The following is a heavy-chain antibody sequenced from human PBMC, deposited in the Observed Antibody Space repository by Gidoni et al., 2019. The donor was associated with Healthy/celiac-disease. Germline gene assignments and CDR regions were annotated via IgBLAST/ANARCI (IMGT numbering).Heavy chain of an antibody. D-gene: IGHD6-6*01. J-gene: IGHJ5*02. CDR1: GGSVSSGSYY. CDR2: IYYSGST. Sequence: QVQLQESGPGLVKPSETLSLTCTVSGGSVSSGSYYWSWIRQPPGKGLEWIGYIYYSGSTNLNPPLKSRVTISVDTSKNQFSLKLSSVTAADTAVYYCARGGSSSFLFDPWGQGTLVTVSS. CDR3: ARGGSSSFLFDP. V-gene: IGHV4-61*01.